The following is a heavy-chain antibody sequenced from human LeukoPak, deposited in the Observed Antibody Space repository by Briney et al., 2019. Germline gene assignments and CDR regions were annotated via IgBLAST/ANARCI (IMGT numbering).Heavy chain of an antibody. J-gene: IGHJ6*03. CDR2: ISGSGGST. CDR1: GFTFSSYG. CDR3: AKDMYSSGWYGFYYYYMDV. V-gene: IGHV3-23*01. Sequence: GGTLRLSCAASGFTFSSYGMSWVRQAPGKGLEWVSAISGSGGSTYYADSVKGRFTISRDNSKNTLYLQMNSLRAEDTAVYYCAKDMYSSGWYGFYYYYMDVWGKGTTVTVSS. D-gene: IGHD6-19*01.